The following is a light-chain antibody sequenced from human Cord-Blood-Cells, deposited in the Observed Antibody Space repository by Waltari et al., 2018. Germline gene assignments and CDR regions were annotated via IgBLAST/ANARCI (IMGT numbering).Light chain of an antibody. CDR2: WAS. V-gene: IGKV4-1*01. J-gene: IGKJ2*01. Sequence: DIVMTQSPDSLAVSLGERATIHCKYSQSVLYSSNNNKYLAWYQHKPGQPPKLLIYWASTRESGVPDRFSGSGSGTDFTLTISSLQAEDVAVYYCQQYYSTPYTFGQGTKLEIK. CDR1: QSVLYSSNNNKY. CDR3: QQYYSTPYT.